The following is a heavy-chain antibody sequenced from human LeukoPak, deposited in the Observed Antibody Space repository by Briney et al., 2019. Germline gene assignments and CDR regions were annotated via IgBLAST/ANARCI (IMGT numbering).Heavy chain of an antibody. V-gene: IGHV3-66*01. Sequence: PGGSLRLSCAASGFTVSSNDMSWVRQAPGKGLEWVSVIYSGGSTFYADSVKGRFTISRDNSKNTLYLQTNSLRAEDTAVYYCTRGPEDRYFDVWGRGTLVTVSS. CDR3: TRGPEDRYFDV. CDR2: IYSGGST. CDR1: GFTVSSND. J-gene: IGHJ2*01.